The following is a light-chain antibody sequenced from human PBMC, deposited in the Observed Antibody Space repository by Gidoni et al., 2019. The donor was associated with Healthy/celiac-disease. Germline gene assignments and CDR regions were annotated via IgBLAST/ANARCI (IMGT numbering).Light chain of an antibody. Sequence: IVLTQSPATLSLSPGERATLSCRASQSVSSYLAWYQQRPGQAPRLPIYDASNRATGIRARFRGSESGTDFTLTISRLEPEDFAVYYCQQRSNWPPVTFXQXTKLEIK. J-gene: IGKJ2*01. CDR2: DAS. CDR3: QQRSNWPPVT. V-gene: IGKV3-11*01. CDR1: QSVSSY.